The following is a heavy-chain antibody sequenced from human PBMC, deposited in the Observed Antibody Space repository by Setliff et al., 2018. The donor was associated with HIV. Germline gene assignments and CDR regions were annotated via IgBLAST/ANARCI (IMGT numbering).Heavy chain of an antibody. J-gene: IGHJ4*02. CDR1: GFTFSSYG. D-gene: IGHD7-27*01. V-gene: IGHV3-30*02. CDR2: IRYDGSNK. Sequence: PGGSLRLSCAASGFTFSSYGMHWVRQAPGKGLEWVAFIRYDGSNKYYADSVKGRFTISRDNSKNTLYLQMNSLRAEDTAVYHCVRHKDRWGAIDYWGQGTLVTVSS. CDR3: VRHKDRWGAIDY.